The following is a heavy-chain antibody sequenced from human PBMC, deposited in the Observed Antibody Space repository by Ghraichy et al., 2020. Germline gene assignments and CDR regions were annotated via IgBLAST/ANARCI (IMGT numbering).Heavy chain of an antibody. V-gene: IGHV3-23*01. CDR3: AKGVRDFWSDYYFDF. D-gene: IGHD3-3*01. CDR1: GFTFYNHA. J-gene: IGHJ4*02. Sequence: GGSLRLSCAASGFTFYNHAMNWVRQAPGEGLQCVSVISGSGADTYYADSVKGRFTISRDNTQNTLYLQMNSLRADDTAVYYCAKGVRDFWSDYYFDFWGQGTLVTVSS. CDR2: ISGSGADT.